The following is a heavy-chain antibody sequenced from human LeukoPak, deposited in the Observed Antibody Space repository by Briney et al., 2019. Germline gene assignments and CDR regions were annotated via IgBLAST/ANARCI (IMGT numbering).Heavy chain of an antibody. J-gene: IGHJ6*03. CDR2: INPSGGST. CDR3: AREVTSHGGRLYYMDV. CDR1: GYTFTSYY. D-gene: IGHD2-21*02. V-gene: IGHV1-46*01. Sequence: ASVKVSCKASGYTFTSYYMHWVRQAPGQGLEWMGIINPSGGSTSYAQKFQGRVTMTRDTSTSTAYMELSSLRSEDTAVYYCAREVTSHGGRLYYMDVWGKGTTVTVSS.